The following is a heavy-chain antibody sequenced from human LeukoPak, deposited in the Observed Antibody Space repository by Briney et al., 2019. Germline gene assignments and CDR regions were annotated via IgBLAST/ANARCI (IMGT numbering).Heavy chain of an antibody. J-gene: IGHJ4*02. Sequence: GGSLRLSCAASGFTFSDYYMSWIRQAPGKGLEWVSYISSSGSTIYYADSVKGRFTISRDNANNSLYLQMNSLRAEDTAVYYCARASIETYYYDSSGYVDYWGQGTLVTVSS. CDR1: GFTFSDYY. CDR2: ISSSGSTI. V-gene: IGHV3-11*01. D-gene: IGHD3-22*01. CDR3: ARASIETYYYDSSGYVDY.